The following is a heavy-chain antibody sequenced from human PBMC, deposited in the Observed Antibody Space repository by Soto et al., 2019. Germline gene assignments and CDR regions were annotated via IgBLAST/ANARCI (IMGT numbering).Heavy chain of an antibody. CDR2: VYYSGST. D-gene: IGHD5-18*01. CDR1: GGSISSGDYY. J-gene: IGHJ4*02. CDR3: ASNSYGYTLYDY. Sequence: QVQLQESGPGLVKPSQTLSLTCTVSGGSISSGDYYWSWIRQPPGKGLEWIGYVYYSGSTYYNPSLKRRVTISIDTSQNQFSLKLSSVTAADTAVYYCASNSYGYTLYDYWGQGTPVTVSS. V-gene: IGHV4-30-4*01.